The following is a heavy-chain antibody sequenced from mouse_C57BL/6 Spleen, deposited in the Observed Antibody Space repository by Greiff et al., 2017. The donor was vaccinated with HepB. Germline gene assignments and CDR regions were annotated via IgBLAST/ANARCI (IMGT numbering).Heavy chain of an antibody. CDR1: GYTFTNYW. CDR3: ARYLLYDYYAMDY. J-gene: IGHJ4*01. D-gene: IGHD2-3*01. CDR2: IYPGGGYT. V-gene: IGHV1-63*01. Sequence: QVHVKQSGAELVRPGTSVKMSCKASGYTFTNYWIGWAKQRPGHGLEWIGDIYPGGGYTNYNEKFKGKATLTADKSSSTAYMQFSSLTSEDSAIYYCARYLLYDYYAMDYWGQGTSVTVSS.